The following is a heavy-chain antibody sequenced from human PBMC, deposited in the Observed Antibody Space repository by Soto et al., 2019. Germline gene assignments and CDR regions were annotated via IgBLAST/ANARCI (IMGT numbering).Heavy chain of an antibody. CDR2: IAIASFDS. Sequence: EVQLLESGGGLVQPGGSLRLSCVASGFTFGTVAMTWVRQAPGKGLEWVSSIAIASFDSYYAPSVKGRFTTSRDDSKNTLYLQMQSLRADDTAVYYCAKDQSSRYLSGLYFDFWGPGSLVTVSS. CDR1: GFTFGTVA. CDR3: AKDQSSRYLSGLYFDF. D-gene: IGHD3-9*01. J-gene: IGHJ4*02. V-gene: IGHV3-23*01.